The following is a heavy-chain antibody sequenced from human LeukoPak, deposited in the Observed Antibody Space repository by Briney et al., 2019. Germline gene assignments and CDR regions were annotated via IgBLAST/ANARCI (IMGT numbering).Heavy chain of an antibody. Sequence: GGSLRLSCAASGFTFDTYAMSWVRQAPGKGLEWVSTMSGSGGRTFYGDSVKGRLTISRDRSKNTLYLQMNSLRPEDTAVYYCAKEGSSWNVDYWGQGTLVTVSS. D-gene: IGHD6-13*01. CDR2: MSGSGGRT. J-gene: IGHJ4*02. CDR3: AKEGSSWNVDY. V-gene: IGHV3-23*01. CDR1: GFTFDTYA.